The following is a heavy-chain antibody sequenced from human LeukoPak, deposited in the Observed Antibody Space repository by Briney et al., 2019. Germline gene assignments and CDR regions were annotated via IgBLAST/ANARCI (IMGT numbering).Heavy chain of an antibody. V-gene: IGHV3-30-3*01. J-gene: IGHJ4*02. CDR2: VSYLGNDK. Sequence: GGSLRLSCAASGFTFNKYAMHWVRQAPGKGLEWVAVVSYLGNDKFCADSVKGRFTISKDNSNNTVYLEINSLRSEDTAVYYWGKAVGGAVITHLDFWGPGTLVTVSS. CDR1: GFTFNKYA. D-gene: IGHD4-17*01. CDR3: GKAVGGAVITHLDF.